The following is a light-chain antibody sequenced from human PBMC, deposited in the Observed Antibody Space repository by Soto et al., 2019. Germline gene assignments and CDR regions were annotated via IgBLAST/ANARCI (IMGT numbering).Light chain of an antibody. CDR2: EVR. V-gene: IGLV2-14*01. J-gene: IGLJ1*01. CDR1: IRDVGAYNL. CDR3: TSFSSSTSLYV. Sequence: QSALTQPASVSGSPGQSITISCAGTIRDVGAYNLVSWYQQYPGRAPQLILYEVRNRPSGISFRFSGSKSGNTASLTISGLQAEDEADYYCTSFSSSTSLYVFGTGTKLTVL.